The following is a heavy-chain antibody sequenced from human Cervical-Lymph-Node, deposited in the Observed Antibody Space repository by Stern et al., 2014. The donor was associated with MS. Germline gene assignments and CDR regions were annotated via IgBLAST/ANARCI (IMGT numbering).Heavy chain of an antibody. CDR2: LGWNRAGR. CDR1: GFKFGDFA. D-gene: IGHD3-16*01. CDR3: AKADDYAAGIDA. V-gene: IGHV3-9*01. J-gene: IGHJ5*02. Sequence: VQLVESGGGMVQPGRSLRLSCEASGFKFGDFAMHWVRQAPGKGLEWVSGLGWNRAGRGYADSVQGRFTISRDNAQSALYLQMNSLTAEDTALYYCAKADDYAAGIDAWGQGTLVVVSS.